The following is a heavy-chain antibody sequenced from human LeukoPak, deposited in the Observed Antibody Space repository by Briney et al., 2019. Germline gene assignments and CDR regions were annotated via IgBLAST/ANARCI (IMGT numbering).Heavy chain of an antibody. V-gene: IGHV1-3*01. CDR3: AKSIVVVPAAMDI. J-gene: IGHJ3*02. CDR1: GYTFTSYA. D-gene: IGHD2-2*01. Sequence: ASVKVSCKASGYTFTSYAMHWVRQAPGQRLEWMGWINAGNGNTKYSQKFQGRVTITRDTSASTAYMELSSLRSEDTAVYYCAKSIVVVPAAMDIWGQGTMVTVSP. CDR2: INAGNGNT.